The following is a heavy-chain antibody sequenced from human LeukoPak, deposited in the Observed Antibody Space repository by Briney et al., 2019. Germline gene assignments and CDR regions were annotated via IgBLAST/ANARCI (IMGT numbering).Heavy chain of an antibody. J-gene: IGHJ4*02. CDR2: IYHSGST. CDR1: GGSISSYY. D-gene: IGHD6-13*01. CDR3: ASFILAAGKFDY. V-gene: IGHV4-59*01. Sequence: LETLSLTCTVSGGSISSYYWSWIRQPPGKGLEWIGFIYHSGSTIYNPSLKSRVTISVDTSKNQFSLTLSSVTAADTAVYYCASFILAAGKFDYWGQGTLVTVSS.